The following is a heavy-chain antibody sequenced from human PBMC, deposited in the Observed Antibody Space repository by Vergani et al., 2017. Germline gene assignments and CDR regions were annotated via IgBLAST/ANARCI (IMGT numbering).Heavy chain of an antibody. CDR3: ARNXYCGGDCYSDAFDI. J-gene: IGHJ3*02. Sequence: QVQLQESGPGVVKPSQTLFLTCAVSGGSISSGDHCWTWIRQRPGKGLEWIGYIFYSGTTYDNPSLRSRLTISVDTSQNQFSLTLSSVTAADTAVYYCARNXYCGGDCYSDAFDIWGQGTMVTVSS. V-gene: IGHV4-31*11. D-gene: IGHD2-21*02. CDR2: IFYSGTT. CDR1: GGSISSGDHC.